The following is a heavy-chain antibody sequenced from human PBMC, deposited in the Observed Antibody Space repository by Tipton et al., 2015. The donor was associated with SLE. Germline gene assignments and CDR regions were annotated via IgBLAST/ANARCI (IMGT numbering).Heavy chain of an antibody. CDR2: IYSSGST. D-gene: IGHD3-3*01. CDR1: GGSISSYY. CDR3: ARAPLFGVVTVRGPFDY. Sequence: TLSLTCTVSGGSISSYYWNWIRQPPGKGLEWIGYIYSSGSTNYNPSLKSRVTISVDTSKNQFSLKVTSVTAADTAVYYCARAPLFGVVTVRGPFDYWGQGTLVTVSS. J-gene: IGHJ4*02. V-gene: IGHV4-59*01.